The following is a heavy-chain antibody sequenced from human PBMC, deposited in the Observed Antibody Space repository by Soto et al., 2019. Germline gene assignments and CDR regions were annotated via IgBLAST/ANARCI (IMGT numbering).Heavy chain of an antibody. V-gene: IGHV3-23*01. J-gene: IGHJ6*02. D-gene: IGHD6-13*01. CDR1: GFTFSSYA. CDR2: ISGSGGST. Sequence: EVQLLESGGGLVQPGGSLRLSCAASGFTFSSYAMSWVRQAPGKGLEWVSAISGSGGSTYYADSVKGRFTISRDNSKKTLYLQMNSLRADDTAVYYCAKVGYSSSSFGIDVWGQGTTVTVSS. CDR3: AKVGYSSSSFGIDV.